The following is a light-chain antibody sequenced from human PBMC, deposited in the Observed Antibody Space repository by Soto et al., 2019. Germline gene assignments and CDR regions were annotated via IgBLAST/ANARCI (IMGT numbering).Light chain of an antibody. Sequence: QSALTQPASVSGSAGQSITISCSGTMRDVGAYNLVSWYQQHPGTAPKLIIYEVRNRPSGISSRFSGSRSGNTASLTISGLQSEDEGDYYCCSYTSSATRLFGGGTKLTVL. V-gene: IGLV2-14*01. CDR2: EVR. CDR1: MRDVGAYNL. CDR3: CSYTSSATRL. J-gene: IGLJ2*01.